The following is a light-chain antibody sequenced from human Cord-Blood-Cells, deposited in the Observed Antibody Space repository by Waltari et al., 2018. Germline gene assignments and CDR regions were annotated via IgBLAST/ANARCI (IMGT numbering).Light chain of an antibody. CDR1: VMPKEE. Sequence: SYELTQLPSVSVPPGQPARSTCSGDVMPKEEAYWYQQTAGQAPVLVIYKDSERPSGIPERFSGSSSVTTVTLTISGVQAEDEADYYCQSADSSGTYYVFGTGTKVTVL. CDR2: KDS. V-gene: IGLV3-25*02. J-gene: IGLJ1*01. CDR3: QSADSSGTYYV.